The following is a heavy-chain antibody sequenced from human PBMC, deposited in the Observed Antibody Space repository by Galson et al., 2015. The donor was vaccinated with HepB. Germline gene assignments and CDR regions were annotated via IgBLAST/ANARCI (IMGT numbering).Heavy chain of an antibody. Sequence: SLRLSCAASGAASGSTFSRHGMHWVRQTPGKGLEWVALIWFDGSQKYHAEYLKGRFTISRDNSKYMLYLQMNSLGAEDTAMYYCARYLGDYYGFDIWGQGTMVIVSS. CDR3: ARYLGDYYGFDI. V-gene: IGHV3-33*01. CDR1: GSTFSRHG. D-gene: IGHD2/OR15-2a*01. J-gene: IGHJ3*02. CDR2: IWFDGSQK.